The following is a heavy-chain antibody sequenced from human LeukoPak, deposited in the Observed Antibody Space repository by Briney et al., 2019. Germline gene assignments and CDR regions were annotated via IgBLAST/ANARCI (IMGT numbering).Heavy chain of an antibody. CDR1: GGSISSYY. CDR3: ARVYSGSYSFDY. CDR2: IYYSGST. V-gene: IGHV4-59*01. Sequence: PSETLSLTCTVSGGSISSYYWSWIRQPPGKGLEWIGYIYYSGSTNYNPSLKSRVTISVDTSKNQFSLKLSSVTAADTAVYYCARVYSGSYSFDYWGQGTLVTVSS. D-gene: IGHD1-26*01. J-gene: IGHJ4*02.